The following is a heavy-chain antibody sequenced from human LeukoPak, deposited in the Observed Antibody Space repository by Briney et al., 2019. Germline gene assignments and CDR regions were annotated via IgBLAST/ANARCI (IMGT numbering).Heavy chain of an antibody. D-gene: IGHD3-16*01. CDR2: ISSSSSYI. J-gene: IGHJ3*02. CDR1: GFTFSASD. CDR3: ARDPIYAPPPLAAFDI. V-gene: IGHV3-21*01. Sequence: GGSLRLSCAASGFTFSASDMNWVRQTPGKGLEWVSSISSSSSYIFYADSVKGRFSISRDNAKKSLYLQMNSLRAEDTAVYYCARDPIYAPPPLAAFDIWGQGTLVTVSS.